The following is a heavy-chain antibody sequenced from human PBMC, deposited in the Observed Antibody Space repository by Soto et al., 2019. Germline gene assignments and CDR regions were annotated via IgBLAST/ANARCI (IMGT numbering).Heavy chain of an antibody. D-gene: IGHD6-19*01. V-gene: IGHV3-30*18. Sequence: PGGSLRLSCAACGVTFSSYGMHWVRQAPGKGLEWVAVISYDGSNKYYADSVKGRFTISRDNSKNTLYLQMNSLRAEDTAVYYCAKEQRGSGEYIYWGQGTLVTVSS. CDR2: ISYDGSNK. CDR1: GVTFSSYG. J-gene: IGHJ4*02. CDR3: AKEQRGSGEYIY.